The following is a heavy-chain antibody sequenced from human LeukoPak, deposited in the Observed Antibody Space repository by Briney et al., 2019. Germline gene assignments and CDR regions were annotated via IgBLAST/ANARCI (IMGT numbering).Heavy chain of an antibody. CDR2: IYYSGST. J-gene: IGHJ4*02. V-gene: IGHV4-59*01. CDR1: GGSISSYY. CDR3: ARDHSGGSSSSVIDC. D-gene: IGHD6-6*01. Sequence: SETLSLTCTVSGGSISSYYWSWIRQPPGKGLEWIGYIYYSGSTNYNPSLKSRVTISVDTPKNQFSLKLSSVTAADTAVYYCARDHSGGSSSSVIDCWGQGALVTVSS.